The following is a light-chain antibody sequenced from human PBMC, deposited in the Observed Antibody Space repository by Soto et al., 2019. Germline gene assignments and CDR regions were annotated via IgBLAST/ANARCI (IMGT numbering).Light chain of an antibody. CDR2: EVT. CDR1: SSNVGDYKY. CDR3: YSFTFSNTHDVV. Sequence: QSALTQPASVSGSRGQAITISCTGTSSNVGDYKYVSWYQQHPGKVPKLLIYEVTNRPSGISDRFSGSKSGDTASLTISGLQPEDEDDYYCYSFTFSNTHDVVFGGGTKLTVL. V-gene: IGLV2-14*01. J-gene: IGLJ2*01.